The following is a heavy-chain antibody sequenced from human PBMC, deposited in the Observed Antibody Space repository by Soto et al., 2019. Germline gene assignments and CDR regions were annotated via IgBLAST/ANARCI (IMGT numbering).Heavy chain of an antibody. V-gene: IGHV4-59*01. D-gene: IGHD1-26*01. CDR2: IHNSGST. CDR3: ARETDSGSYYTFDI. J-gene: IGHJ3*02. CDR1: GGSISSYY. Sequence: QVQLQESGPGLVKPSETLSLTCTVSGGSISSYYWSWIRQPQGKGLEWIRNIHNSGSTNYKPPLKSRVTISVDTSKNQFSLKLSSVTAADTAVYYCARETDSGSYYTFDIWGQGTMVTVSS.